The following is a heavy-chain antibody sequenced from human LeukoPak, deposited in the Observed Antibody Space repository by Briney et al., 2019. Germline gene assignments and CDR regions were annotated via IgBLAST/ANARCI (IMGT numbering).Heavy chain of an antibody. CDR2: INYSGRT. Sequence: PSETLSLTCTVSGGSISTYFWTWIRQPPGKGREWIGNINYSGRTNYIPSLTSGATISVDTSRNQFSLRLSSVTAAATAVYYCARCQSKYFYDRGGFDIWGQGTMVTVSS. CDR1: GGSISTYF. CDR3: ARCQSKYFYDRGGFDI. J-gene: IGHJ3*02. D-gene: IGHD3-22*01. V-gene: IGHV4-59*01.